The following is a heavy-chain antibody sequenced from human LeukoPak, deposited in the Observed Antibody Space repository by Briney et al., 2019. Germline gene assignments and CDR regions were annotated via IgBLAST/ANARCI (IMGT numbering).Heavy chain of an antibody. D-gene: IGHD1-26*01. Sequence: GESLKISCKGSGYRFTNYWIGWVRQMPGKGLEWMGIIYPGDSETRYSPSFQGQVTISADKSISTAYLQWSSLKASDTAMYYCARRRDLYSGSYYPFDYWGQGPLVTVSS. CDR2: IYPGDSET. CDR3: ARRRDLYSGSYYPFDY. V-gene: IGHV5-51*01. J-gene: IGHJ4*02. CDR1: GYRFTNYW.